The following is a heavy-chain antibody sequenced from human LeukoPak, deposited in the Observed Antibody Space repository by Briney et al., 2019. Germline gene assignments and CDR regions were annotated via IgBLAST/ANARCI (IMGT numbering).Heavy chain of an antibody. J-gene: IGHJ6*02. CDR1: GGTFSSYA. CDR2: IIPIFGTA. CDR3: ARDGIVGATTGRAYHYYYYGMDV. V-gene: IGHV1-69*13. Sequence: SVKVSCKASGGTFSSYAISWVRQAPGQGLEWMGGIIPIFGTANYAQKFQGRVTITADESTSTAYMELGSLRSEDTAVYYSARDGIVGATTGRAYHYYYYGMDVWGQGTTVTVSS. D-gene: IGHD1-26*01.